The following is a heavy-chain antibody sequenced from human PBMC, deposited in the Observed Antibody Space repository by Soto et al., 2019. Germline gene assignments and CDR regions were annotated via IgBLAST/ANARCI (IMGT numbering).Heavy chain of an antibody. CDR2: IYWNDDK. V-gene: IGHV2-5*01. J-gene: IGHJ5*02. Sequence: ESGPTLVNPTQTLTLTCTFSGFSLSTSGVGVGWIRQPPGKALEWLALIYWNDDKRYSPSLKSRLTITKDTSKNQVVLTMTNMDPVDTATYYCAHAYEIHSSWYPWFDPWGQGTLVTVSS. D-gene: IGHD6-13*01. CDR3: AHAYEIHSSWYPWFDP. CDR1: GFSLSTSGVG.